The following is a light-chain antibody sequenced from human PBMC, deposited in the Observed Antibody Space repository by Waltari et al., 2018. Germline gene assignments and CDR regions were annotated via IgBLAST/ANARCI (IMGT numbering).Light chain of an antibody. J-gene: IGKJ1*01. CDR1: QSLVHSDGNTY. Sequence: DVVMTQSPLSLPVTLGQPASISCRSSQSLVHSDGNTYLNWSQQRPGQSPRRLFYRVSNRDSGVPDRFGGSGSGTDFTLKISRVEAEDVGVYYCMQGTHWPWTFGQGTKVEIK. CDR2: RVS. CDR3: MQGTHWPWT. V-gene: IGKV2-30*02.